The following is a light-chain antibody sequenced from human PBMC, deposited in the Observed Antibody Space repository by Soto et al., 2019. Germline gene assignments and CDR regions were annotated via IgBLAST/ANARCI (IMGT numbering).Light chain of an antibody. Sequence: DIQMTQPPASLSASVGDRVTITFLASQTISTYLNWHQQKPGKAPKLLISAASSLQSGVPSRFSGSGSGTDFTLTISSLLPEDFASYYCQQSYNVRSWTFGQGTKVDIK. V-gene: IGKV1-39*01. CDR1: QTISTY. CDR2: AAS. J-gene: IGKJ1*01. CDR3: QQSYNVRSWT.